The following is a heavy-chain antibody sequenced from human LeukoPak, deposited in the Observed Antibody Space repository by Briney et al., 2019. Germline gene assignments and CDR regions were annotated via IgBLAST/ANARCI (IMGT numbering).Heavy chain of an antibody. D-gene: IGHD6-13*01. J-gene: IGHJ3*02. Sequence: SETLSLTCTVSGASINNYYWSWIRQPPGKGLEWIGYIYYSGSTYYNPSLKSRVTISVDTSKNQFSLKLSSVTAADTAVYYCARDHIAAAGISDAFDIWGQGTMVTVSS. V-gene: IGHV4-30-4*08. CDR3: ARDHIAAAGISDAFDI. CDR1: GASINNYY. CDR2: IYYSGST.